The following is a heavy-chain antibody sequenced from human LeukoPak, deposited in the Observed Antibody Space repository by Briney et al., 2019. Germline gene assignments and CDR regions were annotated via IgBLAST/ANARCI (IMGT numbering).Heavy chain of an antibody. CDR2: ISGSGGST. CDR1: GFTFSSYG. J-gene: IGHJ4*02. Sequence: SGGSLRLSCAASGFTFSSYGMSWVRQAPGKGLEWVSAISGSGGSTYYADSVKGRFTISRDNSKNTLYLQMNSLRAEDTAVYYCAKGPYYYDSSGYRLDYWGQGTLVTVSS. D-gene: IGHD3-22*01. CDR3: AKGPYYYDSSGYRLDY. V-gene: IGHV3-23*01.